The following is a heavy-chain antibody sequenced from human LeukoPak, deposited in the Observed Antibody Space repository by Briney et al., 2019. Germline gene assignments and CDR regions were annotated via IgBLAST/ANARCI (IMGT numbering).Heavy chain of an antibody. Sequence: GESLKISCKGSGYSFTSYWIGWVRQMPGKGLEWMGIIYPGDSDTRYSPSFQGQVTISADKSISTAYLQWSSLKASDTAMYYCASGGYCSSTSCYAAYWGQGTLVTVSS. V-gene: IGHV5-51*01. CDR2: IYPGDSDT. J-gene: IGHJ4*02. D-gene: IGHD2-2*01. CDR1: GYSFTSYW. CDR3: ASGGYCSSTSCYAAY.